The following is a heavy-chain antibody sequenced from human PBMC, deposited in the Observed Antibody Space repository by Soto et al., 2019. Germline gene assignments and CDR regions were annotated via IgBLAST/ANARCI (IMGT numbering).Heavy chain of an antibody. J-gene: IGHJ6*02. V-gene: IGHV3-7*03. CDR2: IKQDGSEK. D-gene: IGHD3-9*01. CDR1: GFTFSSYW. CDR3: ARDHAGYDILTGYYGPYYSYGMDV. Sequence: EVQLVESGGGLVQPGGSLRLSCAASGFTFSSYWMSWVRQAPGKGLEWVANIKQDGSEKYYVDSVKGRFTIYRDNAKNSLDLQMTSLRAEDTAVYYCARDHAGYDILTGYYGPYYSYGMDVWGQGTTVTVSS.